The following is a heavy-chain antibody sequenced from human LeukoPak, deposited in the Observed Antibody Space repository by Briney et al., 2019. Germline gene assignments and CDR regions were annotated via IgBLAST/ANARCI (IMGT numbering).Heavy chain of an antibody. V-gene: IGHV5-51*01. Sequence: RGESLKIPCKGSGYSFTSYWIGWVRQRPGKGLEWMGIIYPSDSDTKYSPSFQGQVTISVDKSISTAYLQWSSLKASDTAMYYCARHRLEGHYYESSGYLGNWFDPWGQGTLVTVSS. J-gene: IGHJ5*02. D-gene: IGHD3-22*01. CDR3: ARHRLEGHYYESSGYLGNWFDP. CDR2: IYPSDSDT. CDR1: GYSFTSYW.